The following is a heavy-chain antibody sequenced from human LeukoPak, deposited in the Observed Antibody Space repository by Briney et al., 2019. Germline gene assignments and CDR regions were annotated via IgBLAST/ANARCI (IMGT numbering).Heavy chain of an antibody. Sequence: ASVKVSCKASGYISTDYYMHWVRQAPGQGLEWMGWINPNSGGTNYAQKFQGRVTMTGDTSISTAYMELRRLRSDDTAVYYCARPYYYDSSGYSLDYWGQGTLVTVSS. V-gene: IGHV1-2*02. CDR2: INPNSGGT. CDR1: GYISTDYY. CDR3: ARPYYYDSSGYSLDY. J-gene: IGHJ4*02. D-gene: IGHD3-22*01.